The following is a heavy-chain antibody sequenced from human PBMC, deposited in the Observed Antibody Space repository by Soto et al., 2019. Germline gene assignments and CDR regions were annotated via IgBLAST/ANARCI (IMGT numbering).Heavy chain of an antibody. D-gene: IGHD2-2*01. CDR2: IYYSGST. CDR3: ARGEYQRGGFDY. V-gene: IGHV4-30-4*01. CDR1: GGSISSGDYY. Sequence: PSETLSLTCTVSGGSISSGDYYWSWIRQPPGKGLEWIGYIYYSGSTYYNPSLKSRVTISVDTSKNQFSLKLSSVTAADTAVYYCARGEYQRGGFDYWGQGTLVTVSS. J-gene: IGHJ4*02.